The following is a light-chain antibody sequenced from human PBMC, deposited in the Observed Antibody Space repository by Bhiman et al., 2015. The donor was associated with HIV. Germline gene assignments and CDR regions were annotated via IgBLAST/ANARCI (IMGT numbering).Light chain of an antibody. V-gene: IGLV3-1*01. J-gene: IGLJ1*01. CDR1: KLSNQY. CDR2: RDS. CDR3: QAWDSSTGGV. Sequence: SYDLTQPPSVPVSAGQTATITCSGDKLSNQYVSWYQQKSGQSPVLVIYRDSKRPSGIPERFSGSNSGNTATLTISGTQAMDEADYYCQAWDSSTGGVFGTGTKVTVL.